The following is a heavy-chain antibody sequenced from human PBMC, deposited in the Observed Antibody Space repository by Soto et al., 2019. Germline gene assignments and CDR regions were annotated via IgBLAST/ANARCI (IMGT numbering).Heavy chain of an antibody. Sequence: GEPLKISGKGSGYSFAGYWITWVRQKPGKGLEWMGRIDPSDSQTYYSPSFRGHVTISVTKSITTVFLQWSSLRASDTAMYYCARQIYDSDTGPNFQYYFDSWGQGTPVTVSS. J-gene: IGHJ4*02. D-gene: IGHD3-22*01. CDR3: ARQIYDSDTGPNFQYYFDS. V-gene: IGHV5-10-1*01. CDR2: IDPSDSQT. CDR1: GYSFAGYW.